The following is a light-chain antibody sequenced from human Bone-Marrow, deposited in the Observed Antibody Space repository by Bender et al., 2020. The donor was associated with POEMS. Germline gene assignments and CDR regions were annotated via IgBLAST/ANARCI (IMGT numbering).Light chain of an antibody. CDR2: EDN. CDR1: AFPKKY. Sequence: SYELTQPPSVSVSPGHTARIACSGDAFPKKYAYWYQQRSGQAPVLLIYEDNKRPSEIPERFSGSRSGTMASLTISGAQVEDEADYYCYSTDSSGDHRVFGGGTKLTVL. J-gene: IGLJ3*02. V-gene: IGLV3-10*01. CDR3: YSTDSSGDHRV.